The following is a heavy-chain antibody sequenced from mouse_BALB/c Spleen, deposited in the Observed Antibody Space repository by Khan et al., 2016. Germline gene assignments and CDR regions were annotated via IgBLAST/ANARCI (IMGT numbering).Heavy chain of an antibody. D-gene: IGHD2-4*01. Sequence: VQLQESGAELARPGASVKLSCKASGYTFTTYWMQWVKQRPGQGLEWIGAIYPGDGDTRYTQKFKGKATLTADKYSSTAYMQLSSLASEDSAVYYCTRGNSYYDYDYWGQGTTLTVSS. J-gene: IGHJ2*01. CDR2: IYPGDGDT. CDR1: GYTFTTYW. CDR3: TRGNSYYDYDY. V-gene: IGHV1-87*01.